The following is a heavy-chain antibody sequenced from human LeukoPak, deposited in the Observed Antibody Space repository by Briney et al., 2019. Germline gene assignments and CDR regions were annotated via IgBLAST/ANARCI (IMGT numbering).Heavy chain of an antibody. CDR2: ISAYNGNT. CDR3: ARDGSASYYYDSGGYFDY. D-gene: IGHD3-22*01. V-gene: IGHV1-18*01. Sequence: ASVKVSCKASGYTFTSYGISWVRQAPGQGLEWMGWISAYNGNTNYAQKLQGRVTMTTDTSTSTAYMELRSLRSDDTAVYYCARDGSASYYYDSGGYFDYWGQGTLVTVSS. CDR1: GYTFTSYG. J-gene: IGHJ4*02.